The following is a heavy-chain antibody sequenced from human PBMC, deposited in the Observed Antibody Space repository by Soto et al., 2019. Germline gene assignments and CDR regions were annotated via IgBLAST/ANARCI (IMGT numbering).Heavy chain of an antibody. Sequence: QVQLVQSGAEVKKPGASVKVSCKASGYTFTNYAIHWVRQAPGQRLEWMGWINADNGNTKYLQKFQGRVTITRDTSASTAYMELSSLRSEDTAVYYCARGCSGGSCHYDDFWGQGTLVTVSS. CDR1: GYTFTNYA. V-gene: IGHV1-3*01. CDR2: INADNGNT. CDR3: ARGCSGGSCHYDDF. J-gene: IGHJ4*02. D-gene: IGHD2-15*01.